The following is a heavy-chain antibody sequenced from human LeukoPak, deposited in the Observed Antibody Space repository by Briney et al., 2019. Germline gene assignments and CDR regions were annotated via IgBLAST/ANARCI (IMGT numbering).Heavy chain of an antibody. J-gene: IGHJ4*02. CDR2: ITSDSNLI. D-gene: IGHD3-16*01. CDR3: ASGGATVWGY. Sequence: GGSLRLSCAASGFAFSDYSMNWVRQAPGKGLEWISVITSDSNLIYYADSMRGRITISRDNAENSVYLQMNGLRAEDTAIYYCASGGATVWGYWGQGALVIVSS. V-gene: IGHV3-21*06. CDR1: GFAFSDYS.